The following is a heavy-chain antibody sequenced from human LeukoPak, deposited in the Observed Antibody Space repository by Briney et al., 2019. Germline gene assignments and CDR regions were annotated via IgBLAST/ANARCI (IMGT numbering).Heavy chain of an antibody. D-gene: IGHD1-20*01. V-gene: IGHV3-43*01. CDR2: ISWDGGST. CDR1: GFTFDDYT. CDR3: ARSGPIPGTTHPRYGMDV. Sequence: GGSLRLSCAASGFTFDDYTMHWVRQAPGKGLEWVSLISWDGGSTYYADSVKGRFTISRDNSKNSLYLQMNSLRTEDTALYYCARSGPIPGTTHPRYGMDVWGQGTTVTVSS. J-gene: IGHJ6*02.